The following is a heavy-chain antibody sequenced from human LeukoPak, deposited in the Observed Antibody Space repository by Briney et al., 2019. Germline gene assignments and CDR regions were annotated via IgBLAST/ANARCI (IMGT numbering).Heavy chain of an antibody. CDR2: FDPEDGET. CDR3: ATPHYDFWSGYYTRGNWFDP. Sequence: VASVKVSCKASGYTFTGYYMHWVRQAPGKGLEWMGGFDPEDGETIYARKFQGRATMTEDTSTDTAYMELSSLRSEDTAVYYCATPHYDFWSGYYTRGNWFDPWGQGTLVTVSS. J-gene: IGHJ5*02. D-gene: IGHD3-3*01. CDR1: GYTFTGYY. V-gene: IGHV1-24*01.